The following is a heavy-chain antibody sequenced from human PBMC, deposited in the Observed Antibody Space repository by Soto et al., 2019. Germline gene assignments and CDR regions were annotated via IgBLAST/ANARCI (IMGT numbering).Heavy chain of an antibody. CDR1: GFIFNTYP. D-gene: IGHD4-17*01. CDR2: ISDDGISK. J-gene: IGHJ5*02. V-gene: IGHV3-30-3*01. CDR3: TRADLTVTLSVFDP. Sequence: QVQLVESGGGVVQPGRSLRLSCAASGFIFNTYPMHWVRQAPGKGLEWVALISDDGISKYYADSVKGRFTISRDNSKNTLYLQMNSLSDEETAVYYCTRADLTVTLSVFDPWGQGTLVTVSS.